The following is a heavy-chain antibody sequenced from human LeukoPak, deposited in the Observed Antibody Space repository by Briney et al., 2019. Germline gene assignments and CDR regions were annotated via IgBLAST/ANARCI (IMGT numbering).Heavy chain of an antibody. CDR3: ARSLPYGTTWYGRSDF. Sequence: GGSLILSCAASGFPFNAYWMTWVRQAPGKGLEWVANIRQDGDTKYYVDSVKGRFTISRDNAMNSLYLQMNSLRAEDTAIYYCARSLPYGTTWYGRSDFWGQGTLVTVSS. CDR1: GFPFNAYW. V-gene: IGHV3-7*03. J-gene: IGHJ4*02. CDR2: IRQDGDTK. D-gene: IGHD6-13*01.